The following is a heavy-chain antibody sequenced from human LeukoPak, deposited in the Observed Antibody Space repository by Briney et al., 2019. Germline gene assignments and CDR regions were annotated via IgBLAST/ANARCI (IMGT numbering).Heavy chain of an antibody. D-gene: IGHD5-18*01. CDR2: ISYDGSNK. J-gene: IGHJ3*02. Sequence: GGSLRLSCAASGFTFSSYAMHWVRQAPGKGLEWVAIISYDGSNKYYADSVKGRFTISRDNSKNTLYLQMNSLRAEDTAVYYCAKEGQPYAFDIWGQGTMVTVSS. V-gene: IGHV3-30-3*01. CDR3: AKEGQPYAFDI. CDR1: GFTFSSYA.